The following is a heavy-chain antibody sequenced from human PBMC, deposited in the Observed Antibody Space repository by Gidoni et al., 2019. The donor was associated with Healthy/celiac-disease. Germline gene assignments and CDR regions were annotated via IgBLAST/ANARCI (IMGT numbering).Heavy chain of an antibody. CDR1: GGSISSSSYY. V-gene: IGHV4-39*01. J-gene: IGHJ6*02. CDR3: ARHSSGSYYVNYYYGMDV. Sequence: QLQLQESGPGLVKPSETLSLTCTVSGGSISSSSYYWGWIRQPPGKGLEWIGSIYYSGSTYYNPSLKSRVTISVDTSKNQFSLKLSSVTAADTAVYYCARHSSGSYYVNYYYGMDVWGQGTTVTVSS. CDR2: IYYSGST. D-gene: IGHD1-26*01.